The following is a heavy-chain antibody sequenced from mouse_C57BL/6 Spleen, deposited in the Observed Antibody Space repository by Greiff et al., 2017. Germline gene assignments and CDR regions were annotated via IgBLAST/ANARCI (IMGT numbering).Heavy chain of an antibody. V-gene: IGHV1-80*01. J-gene: IGHJ4*01. CDR3: ARDFYGSSHYYAMDY. Sequence: LVESGAELVKPGASVKISCKASGYAFSSYWMNWVKQRPGKGLEWIGQIYPGDGDTNYNGKFKGKATLTADKSSSTAYMQLSSLTSEDSAVYFCARDFYGSSHYYAMDYWGQGTSVTVSS. CDR2: IYPGDGDT. D-gene: IGHD1-1*01. CDR1: GYAFSSYW.